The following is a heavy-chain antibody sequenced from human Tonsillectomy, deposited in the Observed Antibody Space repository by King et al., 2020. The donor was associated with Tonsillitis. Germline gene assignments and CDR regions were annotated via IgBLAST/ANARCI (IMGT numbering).Heavy chain of an antibody. CDR2: INHSGST. V-gene: IGHV4-34*01. J-gene: IGHJ2*01. Sequence: VQLQQWGAGLLKPSETLSLTCAVYGGSFSGYYWSWIRQPPGKGLEWIGEINHSGSTNYNPSLKSRVTVSVDTSKNQFSLKLSSVTAADTAVYYCAREIRYCSSTSCRGWYFDLWGRGTLVTVSS. D-gene: IGHD2-2*01. CDR1: GGSFSGYY. CDR3: AREIRYCSSTSCRGWYFDL.